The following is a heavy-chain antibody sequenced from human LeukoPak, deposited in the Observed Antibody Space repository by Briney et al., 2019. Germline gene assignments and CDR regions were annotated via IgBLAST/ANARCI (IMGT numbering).Heavy chain of an antibody. V-gene: IGHV1-18*01. Sequence: RASVKVSCKASGYTFTSYGISWVRQAPGQGLEWMGWISAYNGNTNYAQNLQGRVTMTTDTSTSTAYMELRSLRSDDTAVYFCARGGAATVVTPPFDYWGQGTLVTVSS. J-gene: IGHJ4*02. CDR1: GYTFTSYG. CDR3: ARGGAATVVTPPFDY. D-gene: IGHD4-23*01. CDR2: ISAYNGNT.